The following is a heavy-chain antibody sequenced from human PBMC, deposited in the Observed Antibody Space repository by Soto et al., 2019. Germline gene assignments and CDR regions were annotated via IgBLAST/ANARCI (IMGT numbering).Heavy chain of an antibody. CDR1: GGSISSYY. CDR3: ARHGTDYGDYEMGDFDY. J-gene: IGHJ4*02. V-gene: IGHV4-39*01. CDR2: IYYSWST. D-gene: IGHD4-17*01. Sequence: PSETLSLTCTVSGGSISSYYWGWIRQPPGKGLEWIGCIYYSWSTYYNPSLKSRVTISVDTSKNQFSLKLSSVTAADTAVYYCARHGTDYGDYEMGDFDYWGQGTLVTVSS.